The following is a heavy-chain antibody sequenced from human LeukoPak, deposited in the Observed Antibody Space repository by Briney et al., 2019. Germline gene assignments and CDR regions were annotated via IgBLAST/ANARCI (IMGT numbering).Heavy chain of an antibody. V-gene: IGHV3-53*01. CDR3: ASTAPLDSSGYVTDY. Sequence: GGSLRLSCAASGFTVSSNYMSWVRQAPGKGLEWVSVIYSGGSTYYADSVKGRFTISRDNSKNTLYLQMNSLRAEDTAVYYCASTAPLDSSGYVTDYWGQGTLVTVSS. CDR2: IYSGGST. J-gene: IGHJ4*02. CDR1: GFTVSSNY. D-gene: IGHD3-22*01.